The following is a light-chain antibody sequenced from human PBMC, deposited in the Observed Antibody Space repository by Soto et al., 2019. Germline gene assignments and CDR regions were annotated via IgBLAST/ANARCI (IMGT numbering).Light chain of an antibody. CDR3: QQYDSSPRT. CDR1: QSVSSSY. Sequence: EIVLTQSPSSLSLSPGERATLSCRASQSVSSSYLAWYQQKPGQAPRLLIYRTSNRATGIPDRFSGSGSGTDFTLTISRLEPEDFAVYWCQQYDSSPRTFGQGTKVDIK. J-gene: IGKJ1*01. CDR2: RTS. V-gene: IGKV3-20*01.